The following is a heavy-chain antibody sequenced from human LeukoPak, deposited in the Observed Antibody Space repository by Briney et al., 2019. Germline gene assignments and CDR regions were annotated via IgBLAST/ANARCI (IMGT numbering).Heavy chain of an antibody. Sequence: GGSLRLSCAASGFTFSSYAMSWVRQAPGKGLEWVSTISGSGGSTYYADSVKGRFTISRDNSKNTLYLQMNNLRVEDTAVYYCAHEGGPGVDYWGQGTLVTVSS. CDR2: ISGSGGST. D-gene: IGHD3-16*01. CDR3: AHEGGPGVDY. V-gene: IGHV3-23*01. CDR1: GFTFSSYA. J-gene: IGHJ4*02.